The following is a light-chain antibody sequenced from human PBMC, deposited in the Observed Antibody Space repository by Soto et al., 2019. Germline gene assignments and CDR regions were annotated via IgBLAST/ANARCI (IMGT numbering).Light chain of an antibody. J-gene: IGKJ1*01. CDR3: QQYGSSGT. CDR1: QSVSNND. V-gene: IGKV3-20*01. Sequence: IVLAHSPGTLSLSRGERATLSFRAIQSVSNNDLAWYQQKPGQAPRLLIYGASNRATGIPDRFSGSGSGTDFTLTISRLEPEDFAVYYCQQYGSSGTFGQGTKVDIK. CDR2: GAS.